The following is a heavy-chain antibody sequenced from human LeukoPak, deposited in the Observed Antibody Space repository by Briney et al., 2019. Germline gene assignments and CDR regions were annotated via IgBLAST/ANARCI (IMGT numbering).Heavy chain of an antibody. V-gene: IGHV1-2*02. J-gene: IGHJ5*02. D-gene: IGHD3-9*01. CDR3: ARSQSAGSYYDILTGYYKTTNHNWFDP. Sequence: ASVKVSCKASGYTFTGYYMHWVRQAPGQGLEWMGWINPNSGGTNYAQKFQGRVTMTRDTSISTAYMELSRLRSEDTAVYYCARSQSAGSYYDILTGYYKTTNHNWFDPWGQGTLVTVSS. CDR2: INPNSGGT. CDR1: GYTFTGYY.